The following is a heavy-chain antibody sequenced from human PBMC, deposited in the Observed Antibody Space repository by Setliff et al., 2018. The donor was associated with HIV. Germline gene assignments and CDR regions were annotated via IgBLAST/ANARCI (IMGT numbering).Heavy chain of an antibody. CDR3: ARGGVTAVWDLTD. CDR2: LFHTGDT. CDR1: GGSISGHY. J-gene: IGHJ4*02. V-gene: IGHV4-59*11. Sequence: SETLSLTCSVSGGSISGHYWSWIRQPPGKGLEWIGYLFHTGDTDYNPSLESRVTISVDRSKNQFSLQLTSVTAADTAVYYCARGGVTAVWDLTDWGQGILVTVSS. D-gene: IGHD2-21*02.